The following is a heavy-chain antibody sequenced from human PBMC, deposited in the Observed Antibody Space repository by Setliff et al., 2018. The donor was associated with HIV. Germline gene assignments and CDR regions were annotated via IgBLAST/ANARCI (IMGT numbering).Heavy chain of an antibody. J-gene: IGHJ3*02. CDR2: IYPGDSHT. CDR1: GYSFTTHW. V-gene: IGHV5-51*01. CDR3: ARHKVAMSMLVVQDPGPFDN. Sequence: PGESLKISCETSGYSFTTHWIGWVRQMPGKGLEWMGVIYPGDSHTTYSPSFQGQVTISADKSISTAYLQWSSLQASDTATYYCARHKVAMSMLVVQDPGPFDNWGQGTMVTVSS. D-gene: IGHD2-21*01.